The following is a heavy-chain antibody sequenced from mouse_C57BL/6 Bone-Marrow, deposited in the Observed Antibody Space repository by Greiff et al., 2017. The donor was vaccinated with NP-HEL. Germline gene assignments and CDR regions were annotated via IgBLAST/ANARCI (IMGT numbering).Heavy chain of an antibody. CDR3: ARQLYYGSSYWYFDV. CDR1: GFTFSSYG. CDR2: ISSGGSYT. Sequence: EVKLQESGGDLVKPGGSLKLSCAASGFTFSSYGMSWVRQTPDKRLEWVATISSGGSYTYYPDSVKGRFTISRDNAKNTLYLQMSSLKSEDTAMYYCARQLYYGSSYWYFDVWGTGTTVTVSS. J-gene: IGHJ1*03. D-gene: IGHD1-1*01. V-gene: IGHV5-6*01.